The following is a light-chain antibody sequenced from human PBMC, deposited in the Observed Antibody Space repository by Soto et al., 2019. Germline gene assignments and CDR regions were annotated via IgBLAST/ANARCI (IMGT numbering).Light chain of an antibody. J-gene: IGLJ1*01. V-gene: IGLV2-14*01. CDR1: SSDVGGYNY. CDR3: SSSTSSSTLI. CDR2: EVS. Sequence: QSVLTQPASVSGSPGQSITISCTGTSSDVGGYNYVSWYQQHPGKAPKLMIYEVSNRPSGVSNRFSGSKSGNTASLTISGLQAEDEADYYCSSSTSSSTLIFGTGTKPPS.